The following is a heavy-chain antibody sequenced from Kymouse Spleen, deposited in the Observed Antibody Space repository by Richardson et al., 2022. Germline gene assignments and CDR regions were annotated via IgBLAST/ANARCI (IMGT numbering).Heavy chain of an antibody. D-gene: IGHD6-6*01. J-gene: IGHJ4*02. V-gene: IGHV3-13*01. CDR1: GFTFSSYD. CDR3: ARGLAARPGFDY. CDR2: IGTAGDT. Sequence: EVQLVESGGGLVQPGGSLRLSCAASGFTFSSYDMHWVRQATGKGLEWVSAIGTAGDTYYPGSVKGRFTISRENAKNSLYLQMNSLRAGDTAVYYCARGLAARPGFDYWGQGTLVTVSS.